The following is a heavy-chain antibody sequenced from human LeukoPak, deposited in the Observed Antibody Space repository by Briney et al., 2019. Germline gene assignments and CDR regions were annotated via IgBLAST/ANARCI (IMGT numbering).Heavy chain of an antibody. D-gene: IGHD3-3*01. V-gene: IGHV4-59*11. J-gene: IGHJ6*03. CDR2: TYYSGST. CDR3: ARVRTVSDYDFWSGYYNAYYYMDV. Sequence: PAETLSLTCTVSGGAISSHDWSWIRQPPGKGLEWIGYTYYSGSTNYNPCLNSRVTISVDTSKNQFSLKLSSVTAAATAVYYCARVRTVSDYDFWSGYYNAYYYMDVWGKGTTVTVSS. CDR1: GGAISSHD.